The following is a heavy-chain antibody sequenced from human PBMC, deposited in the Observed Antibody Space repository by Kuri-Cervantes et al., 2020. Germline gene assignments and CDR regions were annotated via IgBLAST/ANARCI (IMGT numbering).Heavy chain of an antibody. V-gene: IGHV3-15*01. CDR3: TTEDIVVVVAAIIFGS. J-gene: IGHJ4*02. Sequence: GGSLRLSCAASGITVNDAWMSWVRQAPGKGLEWLGRIKTETDIGTTDYAAPVKGRFTISRDNSKNTLYLQMNSLKTEDTAVYYCTTEDIVVVVAAIIFGSWGQGTLVTVSS. D-gene: IGHD2-15*01. CDR1: GITVNDAW. CDR2: IKTETDIGTT.